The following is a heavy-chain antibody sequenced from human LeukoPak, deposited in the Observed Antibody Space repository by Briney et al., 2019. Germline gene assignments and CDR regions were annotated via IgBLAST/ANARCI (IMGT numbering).Heavy chain of an antibody. Sequence: ASVKVSCKASGYTFTHYYMHWVRQAPGQGLEWMGVINPTGGGTSYAEAFQGRVTMTRDTSTSTFYMELSSLRSEDTALYYCARAAPSLAVAVLRCWFDPWGQGTLVTVSS. CDR3: ARAAPSLAVAVLRCWFDP. V-gene: IGHV1-46*01. CDR2: INPTGGGT. D-gene: IGHD6-19*01. J-gene: IGHJ5*02. CDR1: GYTFTHYY.